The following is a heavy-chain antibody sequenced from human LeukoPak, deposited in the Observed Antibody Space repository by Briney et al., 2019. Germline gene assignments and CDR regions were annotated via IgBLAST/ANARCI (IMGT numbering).Heavy chain of an antibody. CDR3: ANYCSSSSCHIRRAFDI. V-gene: IGHV4-39*01. CDR2: IYYSGST. D-gene: IGHD2-2*02. Sequence: SETLSLTCTVSGGSISSSSYYWGWIRQPPGKGLEWIGTIYYSGSTYYSPSLKSRVAISVDTSKNQFSLKLSSVTAADTAVYYCANYCSSSSCHIRRAFDIWGQGTMVTVSS. CDR1: GGSISSSSYY. J-gene: IGHJ3*02.